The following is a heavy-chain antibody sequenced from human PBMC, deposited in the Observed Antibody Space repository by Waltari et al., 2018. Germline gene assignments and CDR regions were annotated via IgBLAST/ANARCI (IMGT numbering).Heavy chain of an antibody. CDR3: ARGISSNWFDP. V-gene: IGHV4-34*01. CDR1: GGSFSGYY. Sequence: QVQLQQWGAGLLKPSETLSLTCAVYGGSFSGYYWSWIRQPPGKGLEWIGEINHSGSTNSNPSLKSRVTISVDTSKNQFSLKLSSVTAADTAVYYCARGISSNWFDPWGQGTLVTVSS. CDR2: INHSGST. J-gene: IGHJ5*02. D-gene: IGHD3-3*02.